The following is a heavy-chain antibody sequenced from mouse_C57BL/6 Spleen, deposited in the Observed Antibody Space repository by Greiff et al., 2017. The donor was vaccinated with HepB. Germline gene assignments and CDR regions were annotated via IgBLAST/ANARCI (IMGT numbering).Heavy chain of an antibody. Sequence: VQLQQPGAELVKPGASVKMSCKASGYTFTSYWITWVKQRPGQGLAWIGDIYPGSGSTNYNEKFKSKATLTVDTSSRTAYMQLSSLTSEDSAVYYCARRGLFSWFAYWGQGTLVTVSA. CDR3: ARRGLFSWFAY. CDR2: IYPGSGST. J-gene: IGHJ3*01. D-gene: IGHD1-1*02. CDR1: GYTFTSYW. V-gene: IGHV1-55*01.